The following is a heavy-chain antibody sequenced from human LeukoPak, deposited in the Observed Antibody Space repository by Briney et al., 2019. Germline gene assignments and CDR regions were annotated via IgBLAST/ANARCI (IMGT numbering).Heavy chain of an antibody. CDR3: ARLRGNYFPDF. Sequence: SETLSLTCTVSGGSMSGYYWTWIRQPPGKGLEWIAYIYYTGSTNYNPSLESRVTISVDTSKNQFSLGLRSVAAVDTAVYYCARLRGNYFPDFWGQGTLVTVSS. CDR1: GGSMSGYY. V-gene: IGHV4-59*13. CDR2: IYYTGST. D-gene: IGHD2/OR15-2a*01. J-gene: IGHJ4*02.